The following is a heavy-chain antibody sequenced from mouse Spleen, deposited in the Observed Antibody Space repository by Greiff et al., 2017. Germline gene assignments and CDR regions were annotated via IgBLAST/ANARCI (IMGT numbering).Heavy chain of an antibody. CDR3: TREGIYYGSSEGFAY. CDR2: ISSGGSYT. V-gene: IGHV5-6*01. J-gene: IGHJ3*01. CDR1: GFTFSSYG. Sequence: EVQRVESGGDLVKPGGSLKLSCAASGFTFSSYGMSWVRQTPDKRLEWVATISSGGSYTYYSDSVKGRFTISRDNAKNTLYLQMSSLKSEDTAMYYCTREGIYYGSSEGFAYWGQGTLVTVSA. D-gene: IGHD1-1*01.